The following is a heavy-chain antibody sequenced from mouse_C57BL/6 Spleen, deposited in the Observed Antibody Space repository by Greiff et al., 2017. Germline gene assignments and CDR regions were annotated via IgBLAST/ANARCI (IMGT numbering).Heavy chain of an antibody. Sequence: QVQLQQPGAELVRPGTSVKLSCKASGYTFTSYWMPWVRQRPGQGLEWIGVIDASDSYTNYNQKLKGKATLTVDTSSSTAYMQLSSLTSEDSAVYYCVYYGNLFAYWGQGTLVTVSA. CDR3: VYYGNLFAY. D-gene: IGHD2-1*01. CDR1: GYTFTSYW. J-gene: IGHJ3*01. V-gene: IGHV1-59*01. CDR2: IDASDSYT.